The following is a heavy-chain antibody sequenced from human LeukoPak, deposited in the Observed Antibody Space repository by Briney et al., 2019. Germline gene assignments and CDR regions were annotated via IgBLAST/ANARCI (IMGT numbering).Heavy chain of an antibody. CDR2: LYYTGTA. D-gene: IGHD6-13*01. J-gene: IGHJ4*02. Sequence: SETLSLTCTVSGGSITNYYWSWIRHSSGKGLEWIGYLYYTGTAYYSPSLKSRVTISVDTSKNQFSLILTSVTAADSAMYYCARSNFSSSWDLWGQGTLVTVYS. V-gene: IGHV4-59*08. CDR1: GGSITNYY. CDR3: ARSNFSSSWDL.